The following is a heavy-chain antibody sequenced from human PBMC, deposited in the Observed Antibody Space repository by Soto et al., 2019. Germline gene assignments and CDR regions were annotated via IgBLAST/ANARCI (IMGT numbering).Heavy chain of an antibody. V-gene: IGHV1-18*01. D-gene: IGHD3-16*01. CDR2: INTYNGNT. CDR3: AMVDVYVTPSPQDV. J-gene: IGHJ6*02. CDR1: GYTFTRYG. Sequence: QVQLVQSGAEVKNPGASVKVSCKASGYTFTRYGIVWARQAHGQGLEWMGWINTYNGNTNYAQNVQGRVTLTTDTSTSTAYMELRSLRSSDTAVYYCAMVDVYVTPSPQDVWGQGTTVIVSS.